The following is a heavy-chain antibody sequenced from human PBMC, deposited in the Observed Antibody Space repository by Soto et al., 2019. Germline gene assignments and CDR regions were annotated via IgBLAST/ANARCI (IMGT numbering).Heavy chain of an antibody. V-gene: IGHV3-15*01. CDR2: IKSKTDGGTT. CDR3: TTSTPSSSIFRGGYRYYYMDV. CDR1: GFTFSNAW. J-gene: IGHJ6*03. D-gene: IGHD3-3*01. Sequence: PGGSLRLSCAASGFTFSNAWMSWVRQAPGKGLEWVGRIKSKTDGGTTDYAAPVKGRFTISRDDSKNTLYLQMNSLKTEDTAVYYCTTSTPSSSIFRGGYRYYYMDVWGKGTTVTVSS.